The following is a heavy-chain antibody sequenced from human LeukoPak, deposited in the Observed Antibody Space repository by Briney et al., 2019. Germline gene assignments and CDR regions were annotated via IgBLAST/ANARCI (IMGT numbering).Heavy chain of an antibody. D-gene: IGHD3-22*01. V-gene: IGHV3-48*04. CDR3: ARDPKYYYDSSGYPTPELDY. CDR2: ISSSSSTI. J-gene: IGHJ4*02. CDR1: GFTFSSYS. Sequence: GGSLRLSCAASGFTFSSYSMNWVRQAPGKGLEWVSYISSSSSTIYYADSVKGRFTISRDNAKNSLYLQMNSLRAEDTAVYYCARDPKYYYDSSGYPTPELDYWGQGTLVTVSS.